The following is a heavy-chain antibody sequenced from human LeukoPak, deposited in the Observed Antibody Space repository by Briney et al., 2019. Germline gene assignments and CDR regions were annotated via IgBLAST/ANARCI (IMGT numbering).Heavy chain of an antibody. Sequence: GGSLRLSCAASGFTFSDYYMSWIRQTPGKGVEWVSYISSSGYTTYHADSVKGRFTICRDNAKSSLYLQMNSLRAEDTAVYYCARDVRKQGLWSWGQGTLVTVSS. CDR2: ISSSGYTT. J-gene: IGHJ4*02. CDR3: ARDVRKQGLWS. V-gene: IGHV3-11*01. D-gene: IGHD3-10*01. CDR1: GFTFSDYY.